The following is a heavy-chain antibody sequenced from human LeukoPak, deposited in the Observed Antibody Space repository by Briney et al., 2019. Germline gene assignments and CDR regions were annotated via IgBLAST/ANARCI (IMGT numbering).Heavy chain of an antibody. CDR1: GDSVSSNSAA. Sequence: SQTLSLTCAISGDSVSSNSAAWNWIRQSPSRGLEWLGRTYYRSKWYNDYAVSVKSRITINPDTSKNQFFLQLNSVTPEDTAVYYCARGVIYDSSGNDAFDIWGQGTMVTVSS. CDR2: TYYRSKWYN. V-gene: IGHV6-1*01. CDR3: ARGVIYDSSGNDAFDI. D-gene: IGHD3-22*01. J-gene: IGHJ3*02.